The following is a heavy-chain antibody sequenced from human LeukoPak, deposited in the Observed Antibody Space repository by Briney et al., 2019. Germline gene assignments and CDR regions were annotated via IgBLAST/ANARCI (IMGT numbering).Heavy chain of an antibody. CDR2: ISYDGSNK. D-gene: IGHD1-1*01. CDR3: AREQLEGDYFDY. Sequence: PGGSLRLSCAASGFTFSSYAMHWVRQAPGKGLEWVAVISYDGSNKYYADSVKGRFTISRDNSKNTLYLQMNSLRAEDTAVYYCAREQLEGDYFDYWGQGTLVTVSS. CDR1: GFTFSSYA. J-gene: IGHJ4*02. V-gene: IGHV3-30*04.